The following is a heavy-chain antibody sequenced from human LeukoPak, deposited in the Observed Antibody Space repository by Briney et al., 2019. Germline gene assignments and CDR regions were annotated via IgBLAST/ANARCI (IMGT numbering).Heavy chain of an antibody. J-gene: IGHJ5*02. CDR1: GGSLSGYY. Sequence: SETLSLTCAVYGGSLSGYYWSWIRQPPGKGLEWIGEINHSGSTNYNPSLKSRVTISIDTSKNQFSLKLSSVTAADTAVYYCARVRSKTYYYGSGSSNWFDPWGQGTLVTVSS. CDR2: INHSGST. D-gene: IGHD3-10*01. CDR3: ARVRSKTYYYGSGSSNWFDP. V-gene: IGHV4-34*01.